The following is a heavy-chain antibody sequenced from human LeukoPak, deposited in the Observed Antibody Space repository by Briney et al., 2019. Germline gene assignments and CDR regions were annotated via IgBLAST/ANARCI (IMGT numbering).Heavy chain of an antibody. CDR1: GIHLSRLA. D-gene: IGHD2-2*01. J-gene: IGHJ4*02. CDR2: ISGSGGST. CDR3: AKLWKYQLKSDY. Sequence: GSLRTPLSTSGIHLSRLAISLVPPAPGKGPELVSAISGSGGSTYYADSVKGRFTISRDNSKNTLYLQMNSLRAEDTAVYYCAKLWKYQLKSDYWGQGTLVTVSS. V-gene: IGHV3-23*01.